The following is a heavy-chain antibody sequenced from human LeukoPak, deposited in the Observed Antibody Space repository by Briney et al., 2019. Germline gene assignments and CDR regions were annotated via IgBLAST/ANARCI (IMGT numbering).Heavy chain of an antibody. J-gene: IGHJ3*01. V-gene: IGHV3-23*01. CDR3: AKFFTGEYVRAFDV. D-gene: IGHD3-10*02. CDR2: ISGSGGST. Sequence: GESLRLSCAASGFTFSSYGMSWVRQAPGKGLEWVSAISGSGGSTYYADSVKGRFTISRDNSKNTLYLQMNSLRAEDTAVYYCAKFFTGEYVRAFDVWGQGTMVTVSS. CDR1: GFTFSSYG.